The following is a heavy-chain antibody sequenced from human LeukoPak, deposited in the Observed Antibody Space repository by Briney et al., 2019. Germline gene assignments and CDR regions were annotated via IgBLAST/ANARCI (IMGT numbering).Heavy chain of an antibody. CDR2: ISTTSSSI. CDR3: AAGIQLWFNYYGMDV. V-gene: IGHV3-21*01. CDR1: GFTFSSYS. Sequence: GGSLRLSCAASGFTFSSYSMNWVRQAPGKGLEWVSSISTTSSSIYCADSVKGRFTISRDNAKNSLSLEMNSRRAEDTVVYYCAAGIQLWFNYYGMDVWGQGTTVSVSS. D-gene: IGHD5-18*01. J-gene: IGHJ6*02.